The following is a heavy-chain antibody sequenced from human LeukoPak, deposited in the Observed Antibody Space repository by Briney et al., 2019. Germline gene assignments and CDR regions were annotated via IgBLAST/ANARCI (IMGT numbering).Heavy chain of an antibody. D-gene: IGHD3-3*01. CDR2: INHSGST. CDR3: ARGNRGTIFGVVIISYYYYYMDV. CDR1: GGFFSGYY. V-gene: IGHV4-34*01. J-gene: IGHJ6*03. Sequence: KASETLSLTCAVYGGFFSGYYWSWIRQPPGKGLEWIGEINHSGSTNYNPSLKSRVTISVDTSKNQFSLKLSSVTAADTAVYYCARGNRGTIFGVVIISYYYYYMDVWGKGTTVTVSS.